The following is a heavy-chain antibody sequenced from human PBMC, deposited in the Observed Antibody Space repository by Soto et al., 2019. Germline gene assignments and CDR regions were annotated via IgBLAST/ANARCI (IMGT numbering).Heavy chain of an antibody. Sequence: SQTLSLTCAISGDSVSSNSAAWNWNRQSPSRGLEWLGRTYYRSKWYNDYAVSVKSRITINPDTSKNQFSLQLNSVTPEDTAVYYCARERAWSSGPTAGYYMDVWGKGTTVTVSS. D-gene: IGHD6-19*01. CDR1: GDSVSSNSAA. CDR3: ARERAWSSGPTAGYYMDV. V-gene: IGHV6-1*01. J-gene: IGHJ6*03. CDR2: TYYRSKWYN.